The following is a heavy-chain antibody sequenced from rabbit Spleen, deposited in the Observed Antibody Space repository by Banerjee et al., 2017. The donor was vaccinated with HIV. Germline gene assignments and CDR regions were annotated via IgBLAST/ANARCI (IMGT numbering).Heavy chain of an antibody. D-gene: IGHD1-1*01. Sequence: QEQLVESGGGLVQPGGSLKLSCKASGFDLSAYGMSWVRQAPGKGLEWIGYIDPIFGTTYYASWVNGRFTISSHNAQNTLYLQLNSLTAADTATYFCARDPAYASVSTYNFPVLWGPGTLVTVS. V-gene: IGHV1S47*01. CDR3: ARDPAYASVSTYNFPVL. CDR2: IDPIFGTT. J-gene: IGHJ6*01. CDR1: GFDLSAYG.